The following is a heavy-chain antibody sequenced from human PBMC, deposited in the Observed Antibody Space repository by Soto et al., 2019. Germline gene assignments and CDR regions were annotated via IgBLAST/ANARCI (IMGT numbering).Heavy chain of an antibody. CDR3: ARDRDGYCSSTSCSYYGMDV. CDR2: IYHSGST. Sequence: SETLSLTCAVSGGSISSSNWWSWVRQPPGKGLEWIGEIYHSGSTNYNPSLKSRVTISVDKSKNQFSLKLSSVTAADTAVYYYARDRDGYCSSTSCSYYGMDVWGQGTTVTVSS. CDR1: GGSISSSNW. J-gene: IGHJ6*02. V-gene: IGHV4-4*02. D-gene: IGHD2-2*01.